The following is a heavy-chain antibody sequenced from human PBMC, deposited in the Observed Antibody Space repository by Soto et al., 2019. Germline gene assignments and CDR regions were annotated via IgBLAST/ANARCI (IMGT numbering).Heavy chain of an antibody. Sequence: EVQLLESGGGLVQPGESLRLSCAASGFTFSSYAMSWVRQAPWKGLEWVSEISGSGGSTYYADSVKGRFTISRDNSKNTLYLQMNSLRAEDTAVYYCAKDRYSGYDFEYFDYWGQGILVTVSS. CDR1: GFTFSSYA. V-gene: IGHV3-23*01. D-gene: IGHD5-12*01. CDR3: AKDRYSGYDFEYFDY. CDR2: ISGSGGST. J-gene: IGHJ4*02.